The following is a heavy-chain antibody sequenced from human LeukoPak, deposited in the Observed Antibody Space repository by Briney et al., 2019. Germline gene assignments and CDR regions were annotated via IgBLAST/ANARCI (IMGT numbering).Heavy chain of an antibody. V-gene: IGHV6-1*01. CDR3: ARDPTWVGATGWFDP. D-gene: IGHD1-26*01. Sequence: SQTLSLTCAISGDSVSSDSAAWNWIRQSPSRGLEWLGRTYYRSKWYNEYAVSVKSRITINPDTSKNQFSLHLNSVTPEDTAVYYCARDPTWVGATGWFDPWGQGTLVTVSS. J-gene: IGHJ5*02. CDR1: GDSVSSDSAA. CDR2: TYYRSKWYN.